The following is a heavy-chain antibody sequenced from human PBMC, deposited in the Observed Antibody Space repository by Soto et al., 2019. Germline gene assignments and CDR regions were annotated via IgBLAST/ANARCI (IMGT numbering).Heavy chain of an antibody. V-gene: IGHV4-39*07. CDR3: ATQGFYRMGV. CDR1: GGSISSSSYY. CDR2: IYYSGST. Sequence: PSETLSLTCTVSGGSISSSSYYWGWIRQPPGKGLEWIGSIYYSGSTYYNPSLKSRVTISVDKSKNQFSLKLNSVTAADTAMFYCATQGFYRMGVWGRGTTVTVSS. J-gene: IGHJ6*02.